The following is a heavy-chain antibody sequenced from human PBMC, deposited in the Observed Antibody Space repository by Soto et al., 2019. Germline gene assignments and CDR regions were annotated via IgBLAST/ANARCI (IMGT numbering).Heavy chain of an antibody. CDR3: ARENRYYDFWSGYYSYGMDV. J-gene: IGHJ6*02. V-gene: IGHV3-21*01. CDR1: GFTFSSYS. CDR2: ISSSSSYI. Sequence: GGSLRLSCAASGFTFSSYSMNWVRQAPGEGLEWVSSISSSSSYIYYADSVKGRFTISRDNAKNSLYLQMNSLRAEDTAVYYCARENRYYDFWSGYYSYGMDVWGQGTTVTVSS. D-gene: IGHD3-3*01.